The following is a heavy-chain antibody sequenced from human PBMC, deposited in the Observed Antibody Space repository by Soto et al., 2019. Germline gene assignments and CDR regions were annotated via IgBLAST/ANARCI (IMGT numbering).Heavy chain of an antibody. CDR2: IIPIFGTA. CDR3: ARERALYDSSGYYYYYYYGMDV. Sequence: SVKVSCKASGGTFSRYAISWVRQAPGQGLEWMGGIIPIFGTANYAQKFQGRVTITADKSTSTAYMELSSLRSEDTAVYYCARERALYDSSGYYYYYYYGMDVWGQGTTVTVSS. CDR1: GGTFSRYA. V-gene: IGHV1-69*06. D-gene: IGHD3-22*01. J-gene: IGHJ6*02.